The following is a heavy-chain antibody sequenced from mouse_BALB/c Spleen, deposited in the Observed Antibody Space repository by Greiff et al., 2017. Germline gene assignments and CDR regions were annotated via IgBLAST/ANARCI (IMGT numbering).Heavy chain of an antibody. CDR3: ARSTYDYDEGFAY. Sequence: LVESGAELVRPGSSVKISCKASGYAFSSYWMNWVKQRPGQGLEWIGQIYPGDGDTNYNGKFKGKATLTADKSSSTAYMQLSSLTSEDSAVYFCARSTYDYDEGFAYWGQGTLVTVSA. CDR2: IYPGDGDT. CDR1: GYAFSSYW. V-gene: IGHV1-80*01. D-gene: IGHD2-4*01. J-gene: IGHJ3*01.